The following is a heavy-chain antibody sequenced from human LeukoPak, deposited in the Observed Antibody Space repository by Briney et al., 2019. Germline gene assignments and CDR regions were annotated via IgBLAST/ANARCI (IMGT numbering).Heavy chain of an antibody. J-gene: IGHJ6*02. CDR3: ARGDIVVVPAAIGRVGYYYYYGMDV. V-gene: IGHV4-34*01. D-gene: IGHD2-2*01. CDR2: INHSGST. Sequence: SETLSLTCAVYGGSFSGYYWSWFRQPPGKGLEWIGEINHSGSTNYNPSLKSRVTISVDTSKNQFSLKLSSVTAADTAVYYCARGDIVVVPAAIGRVGYYYYYGMDVWGQGTTVTVSS. CDR1: GGSFSGYY.